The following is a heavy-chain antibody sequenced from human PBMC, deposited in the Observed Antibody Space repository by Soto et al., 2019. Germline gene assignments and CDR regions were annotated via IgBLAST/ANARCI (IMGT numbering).Heavy chain of an antibody. CDR2: ISSSSSYI. Sequence: EVQLVESGGGLVKPGGSLRLSCAASGFTFSSYSMNWVRQAPGKGLEWVSSISSSSSYIYYADSVKGRFTISRDNAKNSLYLQMNSLRAEDTAVYYCARDLRRGTSSSRGYWGQGTLVTVSS. D-gene: IGHD6-13*01. V-gene: IGHV3-21*01. CDR3: ARDLRRGTSSSRGY. J-gene: IGHJ4*02. CDR1: GFTFSSYS.